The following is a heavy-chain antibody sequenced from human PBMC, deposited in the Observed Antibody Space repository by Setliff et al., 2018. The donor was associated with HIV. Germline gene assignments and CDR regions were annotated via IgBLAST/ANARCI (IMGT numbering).Heavy chain of an antibody. V-gene: IGHV4-38-2*01. J-gene: IGHJ4*02. CDR1: GYSISSGYY. CDR2: FYHSGST. D-gene: IGHD3-3*01. Sequence: SETLSLTCAVSGYSISSGYYWGWVRQPPEKGLEWIGSFYHSGSTYYNPSLKSRVTISVDTSKNQFSLELSSVTAADTAVYYCARAPITIFGVIIIPVYFDYWGQGTLVTVSS. CDR3: ARAPITIFGVIIIPVYFDY.